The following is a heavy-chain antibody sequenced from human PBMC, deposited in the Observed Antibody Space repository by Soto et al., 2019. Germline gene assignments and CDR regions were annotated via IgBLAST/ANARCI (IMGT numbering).Heavy chain of an antibody. CDR1: GFTFSSYA. Sequence: ESGGGVVQPGRSLRLSCAASGFTFSSYAMHWVRQAPGKGLEWVAVISYDGSNKYYADSVKGRFTISRDNSKNTLYLQMNSLRAEDTAVHYCARDGEGDGYKYWGQGTLVTVSS. CDR3: ARDGEGDGYKY. J-gene: IGHJ4*02. CDR2: ISYDGSNK. D-gene: IGHD5-12*01. V-gene: IGHV3-30-3*01.